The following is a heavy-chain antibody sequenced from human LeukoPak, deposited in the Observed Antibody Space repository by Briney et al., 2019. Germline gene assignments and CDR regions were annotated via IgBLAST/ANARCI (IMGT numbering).Heavy chain of an antibody. V-gene: IGHV3-23*01. J-gene: IGHJ3*02. Sequence: PGGSLRLSCAASGFTFSSYAMSWVRQAPGKGLEWVSGISCSGGSTYYADSVKGRFTISRDNSKNTLYLQMNSLRAEDTAVYYCARSGGRGRDAFYIWGQGTVVAVSA. CDR2: ISCSGGST. D-gene: IGHD1-1*01. CDR3: ARSGGRGRDAFYI. CDR1: GFTFSSYA.